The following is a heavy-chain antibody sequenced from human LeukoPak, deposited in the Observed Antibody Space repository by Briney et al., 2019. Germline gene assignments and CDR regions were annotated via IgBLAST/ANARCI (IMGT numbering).Heavy chain of an antibody. CDR1: GFTFSSYG. J-gene: IGHJ3*02. V-gene: IGHV3-30*18. D-gene: IGHD3-9*01. CDR2: IAYDGTQK. CDR3: AKSQTGYSDSFGI. Sequence: GGSLRLSCAASGFTFSSYGMHWVRQAPGKGLEWVALIAYDGTQKYYADSVKGRFTISRDNSKNTLYLEMDSLRTEDTAVYYCAKSQTGYSDSFGIWGQGTMVTVSP.